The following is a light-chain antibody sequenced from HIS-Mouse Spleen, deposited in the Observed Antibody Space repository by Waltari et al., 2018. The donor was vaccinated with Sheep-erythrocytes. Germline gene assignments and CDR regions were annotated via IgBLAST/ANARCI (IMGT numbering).Light chain of an antibody. CDR1: QSVSSN. CDR3: QQYNNWPPRYT. Sequence: EIVMTHSPATLSVSPGERATLSCRASQSVSSNLAWYQQKPGQAPRLLIYGASTRATGIPARFSGSGSETEFTLTISSMQSEDFAVYYCQQYNNWPPRYTFGQGTKLEIK. V-gene: IGKV3-15*01. CDR2: GAS. J-gene: IGKJ2*01.